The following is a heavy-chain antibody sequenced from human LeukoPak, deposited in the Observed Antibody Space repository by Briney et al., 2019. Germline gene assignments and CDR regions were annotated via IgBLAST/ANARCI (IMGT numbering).Heavy chain of an antibody. CDR2: MNQDGSEK. CDR3: ARGGELLRPADY. D-gene: IGHD1-26*01. Sequence: GGSLRLSCAASGFTFSTYWMSWVRQAPGKGLEWVANMNQDGSEKYYVDSVKGRFTISRDNAKNSLYLQMNNLRPEDTAVYYCARGGELLRPADYWGQGTLVTVSS. V-gene: IGHV3-7*01. J-gene: IGHJ4*02. CDR1: GFTFSTYW.